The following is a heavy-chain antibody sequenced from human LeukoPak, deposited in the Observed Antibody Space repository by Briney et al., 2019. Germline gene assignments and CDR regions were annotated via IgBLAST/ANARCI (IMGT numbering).Heavy chain of an antibody. CDR1: GYNFTNYW. CDR3: ARRGRDGYDHVDC. J-gene: IGHJ4*02. CDR2: IYPGDSDT. V-gene: IGHV5-51*01. Sequence: GESLKISCKGSGYNFTNYWIGWVRQMPGKGLEWMGIIYPGDSDTRYSPSFQGQVTISADKSISTAYLQWSSLKASDTAMYYCARRGRDGYDHVDCWGQGTLVTVSS. D-gene: IGHD5-24*01.